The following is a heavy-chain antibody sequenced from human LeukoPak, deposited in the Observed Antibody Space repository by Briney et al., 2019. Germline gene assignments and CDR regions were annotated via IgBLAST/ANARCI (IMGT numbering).Heavy chain of an antibody. CDR3: ARDRVEATTNFDY. V-gene: IGHV3-53*01. Sequence: GGSLRLSCAASGFTVSSNYMSWVRQAPGKGLEWVSVIYSGGNTYYADSVKGRFTISRDNSKNTLYLQMNSLRAEDTAVYYCARDRVEATTNFDYWGQGTLVTVSS. CDR1: GFTVSSNY. J-gene: IGHJ4*02. CDR2: IYSGGNT. D-gene: IGHD1-26*01.